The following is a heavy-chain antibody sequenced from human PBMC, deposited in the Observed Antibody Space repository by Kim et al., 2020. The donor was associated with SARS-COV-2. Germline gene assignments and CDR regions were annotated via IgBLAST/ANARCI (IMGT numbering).Heavy chain of an antibody. Sequence: GGSLRLSCRASGFAFSDYIMRLVRQAPGKGLEWVGSIVAGTEDTYYADSVKGRFTVSRDNSKNTLFLHMTSLRADDTAMYYCARKQTSGGGHSPSDCWGQGTLVSVSS. CDR1: GFAFSDYI. CDR2: IVAGTEDT. V-gene: IGHV3-23*01. J-gene: IGHJ4*02. CDR3: ARKQTSGGGHSPSDC. D-gene: IGHD1-26*01.